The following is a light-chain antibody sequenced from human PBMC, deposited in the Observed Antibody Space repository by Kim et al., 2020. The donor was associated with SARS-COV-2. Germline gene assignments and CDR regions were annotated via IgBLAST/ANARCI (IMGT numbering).Light chain of an antibody. CDR2: ETS. CDR3: QHYSGPLT. J-gene: IGKJ4*01. Sequence: DIQMTQSPSTLSASVGDRVTITCRASQSINTWLAWYQQKPGKAPELLIYETSSLQSGVQSRFSGTGSVTEFTLTISSLQPDDFATYFCQHYSGPLTFGGGTKVDIK. CDR1: QSINTW. V-gene: IGKV1-5*03.